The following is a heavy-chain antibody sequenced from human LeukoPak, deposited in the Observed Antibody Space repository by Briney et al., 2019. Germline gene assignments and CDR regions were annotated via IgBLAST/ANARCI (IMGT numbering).Heavy chain of an antibody. J-gene: IGHJ2*01. CDR2: ISRSGSST. V-gene: IGHV3-48*03. D-gene: IGHD1-14*01. Sequence: GGSLRLSCAASGLTFSSYAMSWVRQAPGKGLEWVSYISRSGSSTYYPDSVKGRFTISRDNDKNSLSLQMNSLRAEDTAVYYCARGSQPGPSYFDLWGRGTLVTVSS. CDR3: ARGSQPGPSYFDL. CDR1: GLTFSSYA.